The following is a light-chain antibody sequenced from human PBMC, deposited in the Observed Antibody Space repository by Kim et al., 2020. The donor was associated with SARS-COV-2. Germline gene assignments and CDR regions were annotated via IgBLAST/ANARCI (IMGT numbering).Light chain of an antibody. CDR1: QNIKNY. Sequence: PGERATLSCRASQNIKNYLAWYQQKPGQAPRLLIYEASKRATGIPARFSGSGSGTDFSLIISSLEPEDFAVYYCQQRSSWPLLTFGGGTKVDIK. CDR2: EAS. V-gene: IGKV3-11*01. CDR3: QQRSSWPLLT. J-gene: IGKJ4*01.